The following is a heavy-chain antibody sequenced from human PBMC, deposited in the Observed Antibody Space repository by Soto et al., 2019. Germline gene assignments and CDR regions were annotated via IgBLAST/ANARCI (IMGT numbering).Heavy chain of an antibody. D-gene: IGHD3-9*01. CDR2: ISGSGGST. CDR3: AKDPSPVPGTDWLPLIYGMDV. J-gene: IGHJ6*02. Sequence: PGGSLRLSCAASGFTFSSYAMSWVRQAPGKGLEWVSAISGSGGSTYYADSVKGRFTISRDNSKNTLYLQMNSLRAVDTAVYYCAKDPSPVPGTDWLPLIYGMDVWGQGTTVTVSS. CDR1: GFTFSSYA. V-gene: IGHV3-23*01.